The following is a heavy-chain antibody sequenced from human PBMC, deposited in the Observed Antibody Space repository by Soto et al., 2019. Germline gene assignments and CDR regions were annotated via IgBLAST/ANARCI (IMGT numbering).Heavy chain of an antibody. Sequence: SETLSLTCAVYGGSFSGYYWSWIRQPPGKGLEWIGEINHSGSTNYNPSLKSRVTISVDTSKNQFSLKLSSVTAADTAVYYCARGFLRSRVPAAMAHWGQGTLVTVSS. D-gene: IGHD2-2*01. J-gene: IGHJ4*02. V-gene: IGHV4-34*01. CDR3: ARGFLRSRVPAAMAH. CDR1: GGSFSGYY. CDR2: INHSGST.